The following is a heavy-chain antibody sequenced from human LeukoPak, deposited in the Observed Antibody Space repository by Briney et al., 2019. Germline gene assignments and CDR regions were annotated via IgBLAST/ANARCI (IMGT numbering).Heavy chain of an antibody. CDR1: GFIFNDYY. Sequence: KPGGSLRLSCAASGFIFNDYYMTWFRQAPGKGPEWVSYITNSGTTIHKDYVKGRFTISRENAKNSLYLQMNSLRVEDTALYYCAREWGRWGGQGTMVIVSS. V-gene: IGHV3-11*04. CDR2: ITNSGTTI. CDR3: AREWGRW. J-gene: IGHJ3*01. D-gene: IGHD3-16*01.